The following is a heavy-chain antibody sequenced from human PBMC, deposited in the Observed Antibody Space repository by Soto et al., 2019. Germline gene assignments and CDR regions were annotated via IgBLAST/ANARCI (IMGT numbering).Heavy chain of an antibody. V-gene: IGHV3-33*08. J-gene: IGHJ6*02. CDR2: IWYDGSNK. CDR3: ARGRSRLDYYYYGMDV. CDR1: GFTFSNAW. Sequence: PGGSMRLSCAASGFTFSNAWMNWVRQAPGKGLEWVAVIWYDGSNKYYADSVKGRFTISRDNSKNTLYLQMNSARAEDTAVYYCARGRSRLDYYYYGMDVWGQGTTVTVSS. D-gene: IGHD6-19*01.